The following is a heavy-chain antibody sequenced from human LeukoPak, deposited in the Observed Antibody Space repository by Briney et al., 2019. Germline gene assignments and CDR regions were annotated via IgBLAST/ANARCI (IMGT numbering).Heavy chain of an antibody. J-gene: IGHJ5*02. CDR3: ARGITMIGRLRFDP. Sequence: SETLSLTCAVYGGSFSGYYWSWIRQPPGKGLEWIGSIYHTGSTYYNPSLRSRVTISVDTSKNQFSLKLSSVTAADTALYYCARGITMIGRLRFDPWGQGTLVTVSS. V-gene: IGHV4-34*01. CDR2: IYHTGST. CDR1: GGSFSGYY. D-gene: IGHD3-22*01.